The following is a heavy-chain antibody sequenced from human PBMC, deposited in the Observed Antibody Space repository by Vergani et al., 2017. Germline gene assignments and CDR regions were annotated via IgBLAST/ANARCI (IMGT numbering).Heavy chain of an antibody. V-gene: IGHV3-33*06. J-gene: IGHJ4*02. CDR2: IWYDGSNK. Sequence: QVQLVESGGGVVQPGRSLRLSCAASGFTFSSYGMHWVRQAPGKGLEWVAVIWYDGSNKYYADSVKGRFTISRDNSKNTLYLQMNSLRAEDTAVYYCAKDDDYIWGSPVIDYWGQGTLVTVSS. CDR3: AKDDDYIWGSPVIDY. D-gene: IGHD3-16*01. CDR1: GFTFSSYG.